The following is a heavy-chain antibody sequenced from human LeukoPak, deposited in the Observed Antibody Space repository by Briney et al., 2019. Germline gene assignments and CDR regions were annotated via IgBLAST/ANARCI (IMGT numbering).Heavy chain of an antibody. V-gene: IGHV3-66*01. CDR2: IYSGGST. D-gene: IGHD6-13*01. CDR3: ASARDSSSWYSDYYYYGMDV. CDR1: GFTVSSNY. Sequence: GGSLRLSCAASGFTVSSNYMSWVRQAPGKGLEWVSVIYSGGSTYYADSVKGRFTISRDNSENTLYLQMNSLRAEDTAVYYCASARDSSSWYSDYYYYGMDVWGQGTTVTVSS. J-gene: IGHJ6*02.